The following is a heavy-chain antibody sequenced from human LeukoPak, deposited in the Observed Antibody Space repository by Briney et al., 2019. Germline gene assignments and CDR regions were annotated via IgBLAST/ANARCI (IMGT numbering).Heavy chain of an antibody. Sequence: GRSLRLSCAASGFTFDDYAMHWVRQAPGKGLEWVSGISWNSGSIGYADSVKGRFTISRDNSKNTLYLQMNSLRAEDTAVYYCAKGGVVVRDYYYYYMDVWGKGTTVTVSS. D-gene: IGHD3-22*01. CDR3: AKGGVVVRDYYYYYMDV. V-gene: IGHV3-9*01. CDR1: GFTFDDYA. J-gene: IGHJ6*03. CDR2: ISWNSGSI.